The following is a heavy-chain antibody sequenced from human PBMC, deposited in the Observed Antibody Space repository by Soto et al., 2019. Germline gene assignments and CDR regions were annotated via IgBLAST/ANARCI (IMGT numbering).Heavy chain of an antibody. J-gene: IGHJ6*02. V-gene: IGHV3-30-3*01. CDR1: GFTFRNYA. CDR3: ARGDREDIAVVVGVSPGEDGVDV. CDR2: ISYDGSNK. D-gene: IGHD2-15*01. Sequence: QVQLVESGGGVVQPGRSLRLSCAASGFTFRNYAMHWVRQAPGKGLECVAVISYDGSNKFYRDYVKGRFTISRDNSKNTLYLQINILTYEDTAVYYCARGDREDIAVVVGVSPGEDGVDVWGQGTTVTVSS.